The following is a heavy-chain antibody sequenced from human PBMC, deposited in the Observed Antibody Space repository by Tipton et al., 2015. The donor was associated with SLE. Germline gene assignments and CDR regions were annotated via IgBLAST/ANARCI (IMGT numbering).Heavy chain of an antibody. Sequence: TLSLTCAVSGGSISSSSYYWGWIRQPPGKGLEWIGRIYYSGSSYYNPSLKSRVTISVDTSKNQFSLKLSSVTAADTAVYYCARDPNGGYGSFDYWGLGALVTASS. V-gene: IGHV4-39*07. D-gene: IGHD7-27*01. J-gene: IGHJ4*02. CDR1: GGSISSSSYY. CDR3: ARDPNGGYGSFDY. CDR2: IYYSGSS.